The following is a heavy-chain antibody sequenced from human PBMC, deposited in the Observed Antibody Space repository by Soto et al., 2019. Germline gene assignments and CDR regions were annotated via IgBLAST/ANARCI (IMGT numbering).Heavy chain of an antibody. V-gene: IGHV3-33*01. CDR1: GFAFSSYG. CDR3: ARNEGFLAAGTGYYYYYGMDV. D-gene: IGHD6-13*01. CDR2: IWYDGSNK. Sequence: GGSLRLSCAASGFAFSSYGMHWVRQAPGKGLEWVAVIWYDGSNKYYADSVKGRFTISRDNSKNTLYLQMNSLRAEDTAVYYCARNEGFLAAGTGYYYYYGMDVWGQGTTVTVSS. J-gene: IGHJ6*02.